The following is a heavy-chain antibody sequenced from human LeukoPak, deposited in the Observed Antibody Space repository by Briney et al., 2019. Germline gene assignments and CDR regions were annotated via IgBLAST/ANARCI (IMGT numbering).Heavy chain of an antibody. J-gene: IGHJ3*02. CDR1: GFTFSSHW. D-gene: IGHD3-10*01. Sequence: QTGGSLRLSCAASGFTFSSHWMHWVRQAPGKGLVWVSRITSDGSSTSYADSVKGRFTISRDNAKNTLYLQMNSLRAEDTAVYYCARDGGDDAFDIWGQGTMVTVSS. V-gene: IGHV3-74*01. CDR2: ITSDGSST. CDR3: ARDGGDDAFDI.